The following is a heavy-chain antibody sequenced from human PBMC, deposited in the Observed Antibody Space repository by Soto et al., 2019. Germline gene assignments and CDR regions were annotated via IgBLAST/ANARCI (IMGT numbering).Heavy chain of an antibody. CDR3: GRGRNGQLGVFY. V-gene: IGHV3-23*01. CDR1: GFTFSSYA. D-gene: IGHD1-1*01. CDR2: ISGSGGRT. Sequence: LRLSCAASGFTFSSYAMSWVRQAPGKGLEWGSAISGSGGRTYYADSVKGRFTISRDNSKNTLYLQMNSLRAEDTAVYYCGRGRNGQLGVFYWGQRTLVNVS. J-gene: IGHJ4*02.